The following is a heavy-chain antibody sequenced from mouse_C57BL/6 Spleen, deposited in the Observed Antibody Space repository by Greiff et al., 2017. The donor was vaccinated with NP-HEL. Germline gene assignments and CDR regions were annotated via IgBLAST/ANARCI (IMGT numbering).Heavy chain of an antibody. CDR2: IYPSDSET. V-gene: IGHV1-61*01. D-gene: IGHD2-3*01. CDR1: GYTFTSYW. J-gene: IGHJ3*01. CDR3: ARGIYDGYYFWFAY. Sequence: QVQLQQPGAELVRPGSSVKLSCKASGYTFTSYWMDWVKQRPGQGLEWIGNIYPSDSETHYNQKFKDKATLTVDKSSSTAYMQLSSLTSEDSAVYYCARGIYDGYYFWFAYWGQGTLVTVSA.